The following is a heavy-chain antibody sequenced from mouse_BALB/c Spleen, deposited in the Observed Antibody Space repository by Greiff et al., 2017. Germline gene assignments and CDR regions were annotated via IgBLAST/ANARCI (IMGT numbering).Heavy chain of an antibody. J-gene: IGHJ3*01. Sequence: VQLQQSGAELAKPGASVKMSCKASGYTFTSYWMHWVKQRPGQGLEWIGYINPSTGYTEYNQKFKDKATLTADKSSSTAYMQLSSLTSEDSAVYYCARGGYDYPFAYWGQGTLVTVSA. CDR2: INPSTGYT. D-gene: IGHD2-4*01. CDR1: GYTFTSYW. CDR3: ARGGYDYPFAY. V-gene: IGHV1-7*01.